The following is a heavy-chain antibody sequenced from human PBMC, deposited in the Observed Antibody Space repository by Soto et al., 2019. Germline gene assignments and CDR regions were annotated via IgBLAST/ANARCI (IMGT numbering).Heavy chain of an antibody. V-gene: IGHV1-46*01. CDR1: GYTFTSYN. D-gene: IGHD3-10*01. CDR2: INPRGFFT. Sequence: QVQLVQSGAEVKKPGASVKVSCKASGYTFTSYNIHWVRQAPGQGLEWVGMINPRGFFTTYAQKFRGSVNMSVDTSTSVVYMELTNLESEDTAVYYCAVAAGRFGELFWFDAWGPGPLVSVSS. J-gene: IGHJ5*02. CDR3: AVAAGRFGELFWFDA.